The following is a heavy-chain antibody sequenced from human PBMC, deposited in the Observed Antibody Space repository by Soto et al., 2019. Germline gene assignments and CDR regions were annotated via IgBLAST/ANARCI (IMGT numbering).Heavy chain of an antibody. Sequence: QITLKXXXXTXVNPTQTLTLTCSFSGFSLSTTAVGVGWIRQPPGKALEWLALIYWDDDKRYSPSLKSRLTITKDPSKNQVVLTMTNMDPVDTATYYCAHGISMVRGVVVFDYWGQGTLVTVSS. CDR2: IYWDDDK. J-gene: IGHJ4*02. CDR3: AHGISMVRGVVVFDY. D-gene: IGHD3-10*01. V-gene: IGHV2-5*02. CDR1: GFSLSTTAVG.